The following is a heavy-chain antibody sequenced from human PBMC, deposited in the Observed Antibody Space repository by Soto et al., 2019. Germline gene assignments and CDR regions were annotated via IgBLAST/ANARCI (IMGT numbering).Heavy chain of an antibody. CDR1: GFTFSDHY. D-gene: IGHD2-2*02. CDR2: MRNRGQSHIA. Sequence: GGSLRLSCAASGFTFSDHYMDWVRQAPGKGLEWVAQMRNRGQSHIADYAASVKGRFTMSRDDSENSLHLQMNSMKTEDTAVYYCTRDTYTALDYWGQGTLVTVSS. J-gene: IGHJ4*02. V-gene: IGHV3-72*01. CDR3: TRDTYTALDY.